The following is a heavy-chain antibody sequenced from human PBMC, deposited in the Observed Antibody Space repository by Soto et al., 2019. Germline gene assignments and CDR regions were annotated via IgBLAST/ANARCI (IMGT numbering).Heavy chain of an antibody. CDR2: ISTYNGNT. Sequence: QVQLVQSGVEVKKPGASVRVSCKASGYTFIRYGLSWLRQAPGQGPAGMGWISTYNGNTNYAQKVQGRVTMTTDTSKSTASIELRSLRSDDTAVYYCARDGASDLYTRATWFDPWGQGTLVTVSS. V-gene: IGHV1-18*01. CDR3: ARDGASDLYTRATWFDP. J-gene: IGHJ5*02. CDR1: GYTFIRYG. D-gene: IGHD6-19*01.